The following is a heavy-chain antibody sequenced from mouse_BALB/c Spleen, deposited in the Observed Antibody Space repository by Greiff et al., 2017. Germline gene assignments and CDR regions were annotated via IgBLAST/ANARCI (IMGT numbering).Heavy chain of an antibody. Sequence: VKLQESGPGLVAPSQSLSITCTVSGFSLTSYGVHWVRQPPGKGLEWLGVIWAGGSTNYNSALMSRLSISKDNSKSQVFLKMNSLQTDDTAMYYCATLWDGFAYWGQGTLVTVSA. CDR3: ATLWDGFAY. J-gene: IGHJ3*01. CDR1: GFSLTSYG. V-gene: IGHV2-9*02. D-gene: IGHD4-1*01. CDR2: IWAGGST.